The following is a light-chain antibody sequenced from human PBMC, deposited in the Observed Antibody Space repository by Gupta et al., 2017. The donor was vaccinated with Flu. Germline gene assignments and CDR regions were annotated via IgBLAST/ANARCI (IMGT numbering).Light chain of an antibody. V-gene: IGKV1-12*01. CDR2: AAS. Sequence: PSSVSAAVGDRVTITWRTSQIIDDWIKWYQQKPGKAPKSLINAASTKPSDVPARFSGGGSGAEYMLTISSRQPEEYGSYYCQLENTFPMSFGGGTKVEI. CDR1: QIIDDW. J-gene: IGKJ4*01. CDR3: QLENTFPMS.